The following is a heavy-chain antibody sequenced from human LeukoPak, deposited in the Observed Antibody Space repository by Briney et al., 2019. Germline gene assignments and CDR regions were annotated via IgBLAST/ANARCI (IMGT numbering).Heavy chain of an antibody. CDR2: VSYSGST. Sequence: SETLSLTCAVSGGSISSDYWSWIRQPPGKGLEWIGYVSYSGSTIYNPSLESRVTISVDTSKNQFSLKLSSVTAADTAVYYCARALNAFDIWGQGTMVTVSS. V-gene: IGHV4-59*01. CDR1: GGSISSDY. CDR3: ARALNAFDI. J-gene: IGHJ3*02.